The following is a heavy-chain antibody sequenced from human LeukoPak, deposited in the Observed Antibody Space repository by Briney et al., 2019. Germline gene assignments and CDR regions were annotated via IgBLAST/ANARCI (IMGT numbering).Heavy chain of an antibody. CDR2: ISSSGSTI. D-gene: IGHD3-16*02. CDR1: GFTFSSYE. Sequence: GGSLRLSCAASGFTFSSYEMNWVRQAPGKGLGWVSYISSSGSTIYYADSVKGRFTISRDNAKNSLYLQMNSLRAEDTAVYYCARVSLGLRLGELSLNVGKDYWGQGTLVTVSS. CDR3: ARVSLGLRLGELSLNVGKDY. J-gene: IGHJ4*02. V-gene: IGHV3-48*03.